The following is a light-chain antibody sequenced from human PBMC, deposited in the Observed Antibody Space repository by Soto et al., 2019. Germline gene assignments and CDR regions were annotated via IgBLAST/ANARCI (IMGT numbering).Light chain of an antibody. V-gene: IGKV1-5*01. CDR2: DAS. CDR1: QSISSH. Sequence: DSQMTQSPSTLSASVGDRVTITCRASQSISSHLAWYQQKPGKAPEVLIYDASTLESGVSSRFSGSGSGTKFTLTISNLQPDDFATYFCQQYSSNLNTFGQGTK. J-gene: IGKJ2*01. CDR3: QQYSSNLNT.